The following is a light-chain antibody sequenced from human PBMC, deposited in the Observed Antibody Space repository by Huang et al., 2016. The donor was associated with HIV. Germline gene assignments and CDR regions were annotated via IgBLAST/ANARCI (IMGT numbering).Light chain of an antibody. Sequence: EIVLTQSPATLSLSPGERATLSCRASQSVGNYISWHQQKPGQAPRRLIYDAFNRATGIPGRFSGSRSGTDFTLTISSLEPEDFAVYYCQHRSNWPLTFGGGTTVEIK. CDR1: QSVGNY. V-gene: IGKV3-11*01. CDR2: DAF. J-gene: IGKJ4*01. CDR3: QHRSNWPLT.